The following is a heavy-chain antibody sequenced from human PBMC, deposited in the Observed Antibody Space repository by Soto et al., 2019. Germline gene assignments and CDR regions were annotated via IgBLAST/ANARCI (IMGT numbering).Heavy chain of an antibody. CDR1: GFTFSSYG. J-gene: IGHJ5*02. CDR3: ARDSGYDFWSGYYRYNCFDP. V-gene: IGHV3-33*01. Sequence: QVQLVESGGGVVQPGRSLRLSCAASGFTFSSYGMHWVRQAPGKGLEWVAVIWYDGSNKYYADSVKGRFTISRDNSKNPLYLQMNSLRAEDTAVYYCARDSGYDFWSGYYRYNCFDPWGQGTLVTVSS. CDR2: IWYDGSNK. D-gene: IGHD3-3*01.